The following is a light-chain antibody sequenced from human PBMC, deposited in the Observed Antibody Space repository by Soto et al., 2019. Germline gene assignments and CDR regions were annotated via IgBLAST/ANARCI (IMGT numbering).Light chain of an antibody. CDR3: QQYHNWPYT. CDR1: QPVSRN. Sequence: EIVMTQSPASLSVSPGERATLSCRASQPVSRNFAWYRQRPGQAPTLLIYGASTRATDIPARFSGSGSGTEFTLTISRLQSEDFAVYYCQQYHNWPYTFGQGTKLEIK. CDR2: GAS. J-gene: IGKJ2*01. V-gene: IGKV3-15*01.